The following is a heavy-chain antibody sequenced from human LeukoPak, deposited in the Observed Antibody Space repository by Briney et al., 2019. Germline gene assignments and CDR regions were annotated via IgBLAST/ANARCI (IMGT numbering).Heavy chain of an antibody. J-gene: IGHJ6*03. CDR2: LYTSGSN. CDR3: ARVVVVVVPAGTYYYYYYYMDV. Sequence: SETLSLTCTVSGCSISSGSFYWIWIGQPAGKELEWIVRLYTSGSNNYNPSLKSRVTITVDTSKNQFSLKLSSVTAADTAVYYCARVVVVVVPAGTYYYYYYYMDVWGKGTTVTVSS. V-gene: IGHV4-61*02. CDR1: GCSISSGSFY. D-gene: IGHD2-2*01.